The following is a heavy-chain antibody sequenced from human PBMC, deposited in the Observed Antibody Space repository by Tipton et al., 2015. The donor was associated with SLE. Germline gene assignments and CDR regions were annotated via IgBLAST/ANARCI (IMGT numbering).Heavy chain of an antibody. V-gene: IGHV4-61*02. CDR1: GGSISRGSYF. CDR3: ARDLYSNFYYNYYMDV. Sequence: LRLSCSVSGGSISRGSYFWSWIRQPAGKGLEWIGRIYSTGSTDYNPSLKTRVTISVDTSKDQFSLRLSSVTAADTAAYFCARDLYSNFYYNYYMDVWGKGTTVTVSS. CDR2: IYSTGST. D-gene: IGHD4-11*01. J-gene: IGHJ6*03.